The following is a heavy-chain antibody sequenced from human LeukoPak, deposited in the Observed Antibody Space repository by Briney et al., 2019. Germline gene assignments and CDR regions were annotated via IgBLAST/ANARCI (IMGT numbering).Heavy chain of an antibody. V-gene: IGHV1-24*01. Sequence: ASVKVSCKVSGHTLTELSMHWVRQAPGKGLEWMGGFDPEDGETIYAQKFQGRVTMTEDTSTDTAYMELSSLRSEDTAVYYCATADTAMVFGAFGIWGQGTMVTVSS. J-gene: IGHJ3*02. CDR2: FDPEDGET. D-gene: IGHD5-18*01. CDR3: ATADTAMVFGAFGI. CDR1: GHTLTELS.